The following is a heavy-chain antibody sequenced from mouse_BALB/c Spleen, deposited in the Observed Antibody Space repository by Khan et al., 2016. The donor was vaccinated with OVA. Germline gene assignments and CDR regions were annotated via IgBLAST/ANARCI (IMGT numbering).Heavy chain of an antibody. V-gene: IGHV2-6-7*01. CDR1: GFSLTDYG. Sequence: QVQLKESGPGLVAPSQSLSITCTVSGFSLTDYGVNWVRQPPGKGLEWLGMIWGDGSTDYNSALKSRLSINKDNSKSQVFLKMNSLQTDDTARYYCARELRLGGFAYWGQGTLVTVSA. D-gene: IGHD1-2*01. J-gene: IGHJ3*01. CDR3: ARELRLGGFAY. CDR2: IWGDGST.